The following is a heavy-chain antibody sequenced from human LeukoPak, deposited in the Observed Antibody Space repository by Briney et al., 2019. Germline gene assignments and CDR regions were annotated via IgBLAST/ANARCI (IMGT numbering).Heavy chain of an antibody. Sequence: GGSLRLSCAASGFTFSSYWMHWVRHAPGKGLVWVSRINSDGSSTIYADSVKGRFTISRDNAKNTLYLQMNRLRAEDTAVYYCARVPYSGSYYDWGQGTLVTVSS. CDR3: ARVPYSGSYYD. V-gene: IGHV3-74*01. J-gene: IGHJ4*02. CDR2: INSDGSST. D-gene: IGHD1-26*01. CDR1: GFTFSSYW.